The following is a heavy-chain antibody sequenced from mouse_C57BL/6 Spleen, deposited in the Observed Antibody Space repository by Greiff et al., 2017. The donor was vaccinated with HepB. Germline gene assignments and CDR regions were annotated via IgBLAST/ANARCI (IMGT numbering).Heavy chain of an antibody. CDR3: ARLVLDYAMDY. Sequence: QVQLQQPGAELVKPGASVKLSCKASGYTFTSYWMQWVKQRPGQGLEWIGEIDPSDSYTNYNQKLKGKATLTVDTSSSTAYMQLSSLTSEDSAVYYCARLVLDYAMDYWGQGTSVTVSS. V-gene: IGHV1-50*01. J-gene: IGHJ4*01. D-gene: IGHD6-2*01. CDR2: IDPSDSYT. CDR1: GYTFTSYW.